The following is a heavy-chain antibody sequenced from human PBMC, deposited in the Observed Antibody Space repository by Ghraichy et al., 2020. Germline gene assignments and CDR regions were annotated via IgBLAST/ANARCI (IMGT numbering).Heavy chain of an antibody. Sequence: ASVKVSCKASGYTFTSYGISWVRQAPGQGLEWMGWISAYNGNTNYAQKLQGRVTMTTDTSTSTAYMELRSLRSDDTAVYYCARDTPSQYYDFWSGYYKITFDYWGQGTLVTVSS. V-gene: IGHV1-18*01. CDR2: ISAYNGNT. D-gene: IGHD3-3*01. J-gene: IGHJ4*02. CDR3: ARDTPSQYYDFWSGYYKITFDY. CDR1: GYTFTSYG.